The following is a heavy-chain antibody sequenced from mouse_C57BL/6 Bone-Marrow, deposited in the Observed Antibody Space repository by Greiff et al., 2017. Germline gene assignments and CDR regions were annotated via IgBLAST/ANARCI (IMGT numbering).Heavy chain of an antibody. V-gene: IGHV5-9-1*02. CDR2: ISSGGDYI. CDR1: GFTFSSYA. CDR3: TRPFSYYGSSYYNFDY. Sequence: EVKLVESGEGLVKPGGSLKLSCAASGFTFSSYAMSWVRQTPEQRLEWVAYISSGGDYIYYADTVKGRYTISRDNDRNTLYLQMSSLKSEDTAMYYCTRPFSYYGSSYYNFDYWGQGTTLTVSS. J-gene: IGHJ2*01. D-gene: IGHD1-1*01.